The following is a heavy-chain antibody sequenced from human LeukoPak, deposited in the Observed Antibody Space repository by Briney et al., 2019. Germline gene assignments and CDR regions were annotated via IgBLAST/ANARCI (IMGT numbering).Heavy chain of an antibody. CDR2: ISSSSSTI. D-gene: IGHD2-8*01. CDR3: ARVAYCTNGVCHDY. CDR1: GFTFSSYG. J-gene: IGHJ4*02. V-gene: IGHV3-48*01. Sequence: GGSLRLSCAASGFTFSSYGMHWVRQAPGKGLEWVSYISSSSSTIYYADSVKGRFTISRDNAKNSLYLQMNSLRAEDTAVYYCARVAYCTNGVCHDYWGQGTLVTVSS.